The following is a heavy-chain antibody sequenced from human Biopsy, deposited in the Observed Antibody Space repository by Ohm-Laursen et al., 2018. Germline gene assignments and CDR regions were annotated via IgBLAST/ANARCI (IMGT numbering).Heavy chain of an antibody. V-gene: IGHV4-31*03. Sequence: PSETLSLTCSVSGGSISTDGYYWSWIRQHPGKGLEWIGYIYYSGDTYYNPSLQSRSAISINTSKNQFSLRLTSVTAADTAVYYCARQTTFLTAAFDLWGQGAQVTVSS. D-gene: IGHD2/OR15-2a*01. J-gene: IGHJ4*02. CDR1: GGSISTDGYY. CDR2: IYYSGDT. CDR3: ARQTTFLTAAFDL.